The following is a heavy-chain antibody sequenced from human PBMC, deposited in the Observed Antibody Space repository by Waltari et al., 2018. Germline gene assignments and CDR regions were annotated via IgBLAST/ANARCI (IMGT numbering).Heavy chain of an antibody. CDR1: GSNFRTHA. CDR2: ISCVGTYK. D-gene: IGHD3-10*01. V-gene: IGHV3-30*16. Sequence: QVQLVESGGAVVQPGGSLRLPGAAQGSNFRTHALPWVRRAPGRGVEWLAFISCVGTYKYNPDSLRGRFTISRDNSKKTLFLQVNSLITDDTSLYYCARVPRGSIIPSLYYFDYWGQGTLVTVSS. J-gene: IGHJ4*02. CDR3: ARVPRGSIIPSLYYFDY.